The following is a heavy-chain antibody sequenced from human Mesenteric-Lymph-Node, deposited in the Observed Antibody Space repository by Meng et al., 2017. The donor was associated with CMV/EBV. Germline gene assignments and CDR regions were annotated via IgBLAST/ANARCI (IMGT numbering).Heavy chain of an antibody. CDR1: GGTFSSYA. Sequence: SVKVSCKASGGTFSSYAISWVRQAPGQGLEWMGGIIPIFGTANYAQKFQGRVTITTDESTSTAYMELSSLRSDDTAVYYCAREDVLRFLEWLPEGYYYYYGMDVWGQGTTVTVSS. J-gene: IGHJ6*02. V-gene: IGHV1-69*05. CDR3: AREDVLRFLEWLPEGYYYYYGMDV. D-gene: IGHD3-3*01. CDR2: IIPIFGTA.